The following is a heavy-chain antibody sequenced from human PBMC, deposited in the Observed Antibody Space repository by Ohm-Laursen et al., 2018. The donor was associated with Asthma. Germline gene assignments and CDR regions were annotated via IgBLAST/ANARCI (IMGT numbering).Heavy chain of an antibody. Sequence: GSLRLSCAAPGYTFSRYSIHWVRQAPGKGLEWVASISTASTFIYYADSVRGRFTTSRDNAKNSVYLQMNSLRAEDTALYYCARIGPEWELPGREYSLHHWGQGTQVTVSS. CDR3: ARIGPEWELPGREYSLHH. CDR1: GYTFSRYS. J-gene: IGHJ1*01. CDR2: ISTASTFI. V-gene: IGHV3-21*01. D-gene: IGHD1-26*01.